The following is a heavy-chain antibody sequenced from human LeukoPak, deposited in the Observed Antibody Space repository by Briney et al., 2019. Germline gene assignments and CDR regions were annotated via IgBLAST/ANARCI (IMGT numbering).Heavy chain of an antibody. CDR2: ISSDGRVG. D-gene: IGHD3-9*01. Sequence: GGSLRLSCAASGFSFSSYEMNWARQAPGKGLEWVSHISSDGRVGRYVDSVRGRFTMSRDNAKNLLFLQMNGLRVEDTAVYYCARDTLNGPFVISLDYWGQGALVTVSS. CDR3: ARDTLNGPFVISLDY. CDR1: GFSFSSYE. J-gene: IGHJ4*02. V-gene: IGHV3-48*03.